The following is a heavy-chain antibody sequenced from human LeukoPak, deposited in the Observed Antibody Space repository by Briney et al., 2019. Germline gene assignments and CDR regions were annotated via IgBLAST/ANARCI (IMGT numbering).Heavy chain of an antibody. CDR2: IYHSGST. V-gene: IGHV4-30-2*01. J-gene: IGHJ6*02. CDR1: GGSISSGGYS. CDR3: ARAIAAAGTSRSAYYYYGMDV. Sequence: SQTLSLTCAVSGGSISSGGYSWSWIRQPPGKGLEWIGYIYHSGSTYYNPSLKSRVTISVDRSKNQFSLKLSSVTAADTAVYYCARAIAAAGTSRSAYYYYGMDVWGQGTTVTVSS. D-gene: IGHD6-13*01.